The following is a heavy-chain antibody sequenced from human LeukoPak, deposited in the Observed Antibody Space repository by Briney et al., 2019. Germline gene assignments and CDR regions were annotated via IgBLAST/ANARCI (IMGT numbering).Heavy chain of an antibody. CDR2: ISYDGSNK. CDR3: AKDSGSSGWYYFDY. Sequence: PGGSLRLSCAASGFTFSSYAMHWVRQAPGKGLEGVAVISYDGSNKYYADSVKGRFTISRDNSKNTLYLQMNSLRAEDTAVYYCAKDSGSSGWYYFDYWGQGTLVTVSS. D-gene: IGHD6-19*01. CDR1: GFTFSSYA. J-gene: IGHJ4*02. V-gene: IGHV3-30*04.